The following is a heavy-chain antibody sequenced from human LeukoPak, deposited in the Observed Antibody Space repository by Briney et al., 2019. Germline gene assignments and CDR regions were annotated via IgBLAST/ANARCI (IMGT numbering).Heavy chain of an antibody. D-gene: IGHD3-22*01. CDR2: ISWNSGSI. V-gene: IGHV3-9*01. Sequence: GGSLRLSCAASGFTFDDYAMHWVRQAPGKGLEWVSGISWNSGSIGYADSVKGRFTISRDNAKNSLYLQMNSLRAEDTALYYCANGPAVSSGYYLNWGQGTLVTVSS. J-gene: IGHJ4*02. CDR3: ANGPAVSSGYYLN. CDR1: GFTFDDYA.